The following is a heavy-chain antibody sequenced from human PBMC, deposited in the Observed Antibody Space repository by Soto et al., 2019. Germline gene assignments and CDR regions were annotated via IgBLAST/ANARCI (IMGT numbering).Heavy chain of an antibody. D-gene: IGHD3-3*01. J-gene: IGHJ5*02. V-gene: IGHV3-23*01. CDR2: ISGSGGST. Sequence: EVQLLESGGGLVQPGGSLRLSCAASGFTLSSYAMSWVRQAPGKGLEWVSAISGSGGSTYYADSVKGRFTISRDNSKKALYLQMNSLRAEDTAVYYCAKDSGTQYDFWSGYYSGWFDPWGQGTLVTVSS. CDR3: AKDSGTQYDFWSGYYSGWFDP. CDR1: GFTLSSYA.